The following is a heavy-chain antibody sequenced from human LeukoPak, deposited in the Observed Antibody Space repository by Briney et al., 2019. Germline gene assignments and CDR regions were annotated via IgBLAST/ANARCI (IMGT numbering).Heavy chain of an antibody. CDR1: GFAFSTYG. Sequence: PGGSLRLSCAASGFAFSTYGMHWVRQAQGKGLEWVTTISIDGSDKYYADSVKGRFTISRDNSENTLCLQMNSLRAEDTAVYYCAKGYFGNYFDCWGQGALVTVSS. CDR3: AKGYFGNYFDC. J-gene: IGHJ4*02. CDR2: ISIDGSDK. V-gene: IGHV3-30*18. D-gene: IGHD2/OR15-2a*01.